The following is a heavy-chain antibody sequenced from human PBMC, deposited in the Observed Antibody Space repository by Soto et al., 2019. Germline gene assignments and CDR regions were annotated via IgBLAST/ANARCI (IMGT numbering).Heavy chain of an antibody. D-gene: IGHD3-10*02. Sequence: QVQLVQSGAEMKEPGDSVRVSCEASGYTFTAYHIHWVRQAPGQGLEWMGWINPNFGDTTYAQDFQGRVSMTRDMSISTVYMELSRLTSDDTAIYYCARNMDYYYGRGSGNGHGVWGQGTTVTVFS. CDR1: GYTFTAYH. V-gene: IGHV1-2*02. J-gene: IGHJ6*02. CDR3: ARNMDYYYGRGSGNGHGV. CDR2: INPNFGDT.